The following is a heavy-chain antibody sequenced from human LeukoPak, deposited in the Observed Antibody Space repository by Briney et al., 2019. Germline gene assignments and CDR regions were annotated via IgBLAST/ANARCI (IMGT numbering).Heavy chain of an antibody. D-gene: IGHD4-17*01. Sequence: SSETLSLTCTVSGGSISSGDYYWSWIRQPPGKGLEWIGYIYYSGSTYYNPSLKSRVTISVDTSKNQFSLRLSSVTAADTAVYYCARDFRSTTETRYYYYMDVWGKGTTVTVSS. V-gene: IGHV4-30-4*08. CDR1: GGSISSGDYY. CDR2: IYYSGST. J-gene: IGHJ6*03. CDR3: ARDFRSTTETRYYYYMDV.